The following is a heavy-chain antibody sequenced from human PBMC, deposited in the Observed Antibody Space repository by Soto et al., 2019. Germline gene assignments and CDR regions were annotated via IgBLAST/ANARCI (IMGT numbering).Heavy chain of an antibody. Sequence: QVQLVESGGGVVQPGRSLRLSCAASGFTFSTYAMHWVRQAPGKGLEWVAVISYDGSNKHYADSVKGRFTISRDNSKNTLYLPMNSLRAEDTAVYYCARPPVIDIVVPPDYWGQGALGTVSA. J-gene: IGHJ4*02. CDR1: GFTFSTYA. D-gene: IGHD2-15*01. CDR3: ARPPVIDIVVPPDY. V-gene: IGHV3-30*04. CDR2: ISYDGSNK.